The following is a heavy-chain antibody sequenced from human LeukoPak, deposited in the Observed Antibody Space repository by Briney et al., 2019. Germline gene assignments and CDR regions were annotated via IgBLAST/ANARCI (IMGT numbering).Heavy chain of an antibody. CDR2: IWYDGSNR. CDR1: GFTFSRYG. V-gene: IGHV3-33*01. D-gene: IGHD3-22*01. Sequence: GGSLRLSCAASGFTFSRYGMHWVRQAPGKGLEWGAVIWYDGSNRQYVDSVKGRFTISRDKSKNTLYLQMNSLRADDTAVYYCARDFGFSPSSGYSFDYWGQGTLVTVSS. J-gene: IGHJ4*02. CDR3: ARDFGFSPSSGYSFDY.